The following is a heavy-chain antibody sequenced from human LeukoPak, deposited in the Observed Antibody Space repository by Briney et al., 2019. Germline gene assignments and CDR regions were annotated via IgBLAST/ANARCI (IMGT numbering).Heavy chain of an antibody. CDR3: AKGSSSGWPYFFDY. CDR1: GFTFSSYA. D-gene: IGHD6-19*01. CDR2: ISGGSGSST. V-gene: IGHV3-23*01. J-gene: IGHJ4*02. Sequence: GGSLRLSCAASGFTFSSYAMSWVRQAPGEGLEWFSAISGGSGSSTYYADAVKGRFTISRDNSKTTLYLEMNSLRAEDTAVYYCAKGSSSGWPYFFDYWGQGTLVTVSS.